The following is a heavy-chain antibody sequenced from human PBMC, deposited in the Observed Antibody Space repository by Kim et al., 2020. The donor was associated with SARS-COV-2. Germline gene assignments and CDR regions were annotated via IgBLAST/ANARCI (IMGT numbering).Heavy chain of an antibody. D-gene: IGHD6-6*01. V-gene: IGHV3-30*02. CDR3: AKEVRVAARPVDY. Sequence: YADSLRGRFHIARDNSKNALYLQMNSLRAEDTAVYYCAKEVRVAARPVDYWGQGTLVTVSS. J-gene: IGHJ4*02.